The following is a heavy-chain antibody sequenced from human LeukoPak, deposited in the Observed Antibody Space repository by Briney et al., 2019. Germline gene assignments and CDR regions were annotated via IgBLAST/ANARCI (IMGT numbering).Heavy chain of an antibody. CDR1: GYTFTSYD. CDR3: ARAPYDSSAAFDY. J-gene: IGHJ4*02. V-gene: IGHV1-8*01. CDR2: MNPNSGNT. Sequence: ASVKVSCKASGYTFTSYDINWVRQATGQELEWMGWMNPNSGNTGYAQKFQGRVTMTRNTSISTAYMELSSLRSEDTAVYYCARAPYDSSAAFDYWGQATLVTVSS. D-gene: IGHD3-22*01.